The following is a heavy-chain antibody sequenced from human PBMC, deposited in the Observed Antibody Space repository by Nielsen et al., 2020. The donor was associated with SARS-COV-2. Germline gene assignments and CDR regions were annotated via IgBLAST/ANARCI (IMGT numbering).Heavy chain of an antibody. Sequence: GVLKISCAASGFTFSSYSMNWVRQAPGKGLEWVSSISSSSSYIYYANSVKGRFTISRDNAKNSLYLQMNSLRAEDTAVYYCARDKDGDLHFDYWGQGTLVTVSS. J-gene: IGHJ4*02. D-gene: IGHD4-17*01. CDR1: GFTFSSYS. CDR3: ARDKDGDLHFDY. V-gene: IGHV3-21*01. CDR2: ISSSSSYI.